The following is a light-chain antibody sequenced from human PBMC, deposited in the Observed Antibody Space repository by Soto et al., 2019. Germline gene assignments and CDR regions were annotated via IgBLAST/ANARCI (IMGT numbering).Light chain of an antibody. J-gene: IGKJ2*01. Sequence: DIQLTQSPSFLSASVGDRVTITCRASQGISSDLAWFQQRPGKAPKLLIYAASTLESGVPSRFSGSGSGTDFTLTIGSLQPEDFATYYCQQFNSYPHTFGQGTELEIK. CDR2: AAS. CDR3: QQFNSYPHT. CDR1: QGISSD. V-gene: IGKV1-9*01.